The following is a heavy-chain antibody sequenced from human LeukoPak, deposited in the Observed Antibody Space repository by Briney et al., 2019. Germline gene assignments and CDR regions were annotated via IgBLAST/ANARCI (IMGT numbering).Heavy chain of an antibody. V-gene: IGHV4-59*01. CDR3: ATSYYGSGTYYNWFDP. J-gene: IGHJ5*02. D-gene: IGHD3-10*01. Sequence: KPSETLSLTCTVSGGSISRNYWGWIRQTPGKGLEWIGYIHSIGTTNYNPSLESRLTISIDTSKNQFSLQLSSVTAADTAVYYCATSYYGSGTYYNWFDPWGQGTLVTVSS. CDR2: IHSIGTT. CDR1: GGSISRNY.